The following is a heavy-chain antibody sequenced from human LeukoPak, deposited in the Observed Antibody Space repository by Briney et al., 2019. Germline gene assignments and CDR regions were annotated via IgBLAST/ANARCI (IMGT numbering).Heavy chain of an antibody. V-gene: IGHV3-74*01. CDR3: ARGDCGSALS. J-gene: IGHJ3*01. CDR2: INRVGAST. CDR1: GFTFSSSW. D-gene: IGHD5-12*01. Sequence: GGSLRLSCVASGFTFSSSWLHWVRQAPGQGLVWVSRINRVGASTVYADSVRGRFTISRDDANNTLYLQMNSLRAEDSAVYYCARGDCGSALSWGHGTMVTVSS.